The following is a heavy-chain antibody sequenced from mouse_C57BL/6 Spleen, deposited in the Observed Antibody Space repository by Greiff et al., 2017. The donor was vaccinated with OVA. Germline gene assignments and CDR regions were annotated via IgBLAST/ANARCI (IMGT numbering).Heavy chain of an antibody. J-gene: IGHJ2*01. Sequence: VQLQQSGPGLVQPSQSLSITCTVSGFSLTSSGVHWVRQSPGKGLEWLGVIWRGGGANDNAAFITRQGIMNEDYKCQVVYKMNSLQAAEAAIYYCAREEYYGLFDYWGQGTTLTVSS. CDR3: AREEYYGLFDY. V-gene: IGHV2-2*01. CDR1: GFSLTSSG. D-gene: IGHD1-1*01. CDR2: IWRGGGA.